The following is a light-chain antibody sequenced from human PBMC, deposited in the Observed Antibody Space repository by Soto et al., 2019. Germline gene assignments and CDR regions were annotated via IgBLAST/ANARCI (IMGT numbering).Light chain of an antibody. CDR1: QIINIW. J-gene: IGKJ2*01. V-gene: IGKV1-5*03. Sequence: DIQMTQSPSTLSASVGDSVTITCRASQIINIWLAWYQQKPGKAPKLLIYKASSLESGVPSRFSGSGSGTVFTLTISSLQPDDFATYYCQQYYDYPYTFGQGTKLEIK. CDR2: KAS. CDR3: QQYYDYPYT.